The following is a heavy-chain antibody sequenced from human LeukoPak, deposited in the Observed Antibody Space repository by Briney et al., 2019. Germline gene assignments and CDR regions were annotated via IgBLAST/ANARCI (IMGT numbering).Heavy chain of an antibody. V-gene: IGHV4-59*02. D-gene: IGHD6-19*01. J-gene: IGHJ4*02. CDR2: IYYSGST. Sequence: PSETLSLTCTVSGGSVSSYYWSWIRQPPGKGLEWIGYIYYSGSTNYNPSLKSRVTISVDTSKNQFSLKLSSVTAADTAVYYCAGETVAGTRSFDYWGQGTLVTVSS. CDR1: GGSVSSYY. CDR3: AGETVAGTRSFDY.